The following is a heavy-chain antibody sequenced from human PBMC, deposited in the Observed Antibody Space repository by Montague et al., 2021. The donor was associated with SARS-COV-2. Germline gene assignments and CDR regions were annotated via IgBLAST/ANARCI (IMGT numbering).Heavy chain of an antibody. V-gene: IGHV4-34*01. Sequence: SETLSLTCAVYGGSFSGYYWSWIRQPPGKGLEWIGCIYNSGSTYYNPSLKSRVTISVDTSKNQFSLKLSSVTAADTAVYYCARVGRRQRVQLFGMDVWGQGTTVTVSS. CDR3: ARVGRRQRVQLFGMDV. CDR2: IYNSGST. D-gene: IGHD6-13*01. J-gene: IGHJ6*02. CDR1: GGSFSGYY.